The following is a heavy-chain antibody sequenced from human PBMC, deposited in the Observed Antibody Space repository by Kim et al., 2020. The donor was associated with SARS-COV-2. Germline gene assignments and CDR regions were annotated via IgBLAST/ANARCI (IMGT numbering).Heavy chain of an antibody. CDR2: IYPGDSDA. V-gene: IGHV5-51*01. CDR1: GYSFTTYW. CDR3: ARQSSWSNHY. D-gene: IGHD6-19*01. J-gene: IGHJ4*02. Sequence: GESLKISCKGFGYSFTTYWIGWVRQMPGKGLEWMGIIYPGDSDARYSPSFQGQVTISADKSISVAYLQWRSLKVSDTAMYYCARQSSWSNHYWGQGTLVTVSS.